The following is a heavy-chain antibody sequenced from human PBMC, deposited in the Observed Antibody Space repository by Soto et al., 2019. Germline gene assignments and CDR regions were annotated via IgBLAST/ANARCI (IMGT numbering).Heavy chain of an antibody. CDR2: IYYSGST. CDR3: ARSEDLVDTIEKPPLWFAP. CDR1: GGILSSYY. J-gene: IGHJ5*02. V-gene: IGHV4-59*01. Sequence: SQDLSLTCTVSGGILSSYYWSWIRQPPGKGLEWIGYIYYSGSTNYNPSLKSRVTISVDTSKNQFSLKLSSVTAADTAVYYCARSEDLVDTIEKPPLWFAPWGQGTLVLVSS. D-gene: IGHD5-12*01.